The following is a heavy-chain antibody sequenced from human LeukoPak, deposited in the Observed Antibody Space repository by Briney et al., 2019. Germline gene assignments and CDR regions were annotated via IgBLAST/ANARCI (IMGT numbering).Heavy chain of an antibody. CDR2: TYYRSKWYN. CDR1: GDSVSSNSAA. J-gene: IGHJ4*02. CDR3: ARGPYPDYGDYVWIYDY. Sequence: SQTLSLTCAISGDSVSSNSAAWNWIRQSPSRGLEWLGRTYYRSKWYNDYAVSVKSRITINPDTSKNQFSLQLNSVTPEDTAVYYCARGPYPDYGDYVWIYDYWGQGTLVTVSS. D-gene: IGHD4-17*01. V-gene: IGHV6-1*01.